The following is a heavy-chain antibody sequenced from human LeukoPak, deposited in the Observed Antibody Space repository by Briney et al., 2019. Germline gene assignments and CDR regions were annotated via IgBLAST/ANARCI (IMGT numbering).Heavy chain of an antibody. CDR2: VDPSDPYT. CDR3: ARQAGKIAAAGDLDY. J-gene: IGHJ4*02. CDR1: YC. D-gene: IGHD6-13*01. V-gene: IGHV5-10-1*01. Sequence: YCISWASQRPGKGLAGTGRVDPSDPYTNYSPYFQGHVTISADTSISTAYLQWSSLRASDTAMYYCARQAGKIAAAGDLDYWGQGTLVTVSS.